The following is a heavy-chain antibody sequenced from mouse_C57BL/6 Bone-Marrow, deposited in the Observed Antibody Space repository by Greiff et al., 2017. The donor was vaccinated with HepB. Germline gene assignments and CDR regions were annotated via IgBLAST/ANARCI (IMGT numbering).Heavy chain of an antibody. CDR2: ISDGGSYT. V-gene: IGHV5-4*01. J-gene: IGHJ2*01. Sequence: EVQLVESGGGLVKPGGSLKLSCAASGFTFSSYAMSWVRQTPEKRLEWVATISDGGSYTYYPDNVKGRFTISRDNAKNNLYLQMSHLKSEDTAMYYCAREPPDYWGQGTTLTVSS. CDR3: AREPPDY. CDR1: GFTFSSYA.